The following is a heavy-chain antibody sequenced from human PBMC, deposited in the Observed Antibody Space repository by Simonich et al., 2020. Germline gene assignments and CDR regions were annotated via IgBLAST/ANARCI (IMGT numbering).Heavy chain of an antibody. CDR1: GFTVSSKY. Sequence: EVQLVESGGGLIQPGGSLRLSCAASGFTVSSKYMSWVRQAPGQGLEGVSVIYSGGSTYYADSVKGRFTISRDNSKNTLYLQINSLRAEDTAVYYCARWTATGYYFDYWGQGTLVTVSS. CDR3: ARWTATGYYFDY. V-gene: IGHV3-53*01. D-gene: IGHD1-1*01. CDR2: IYSGGST. J-gene: IGHJ4*02.